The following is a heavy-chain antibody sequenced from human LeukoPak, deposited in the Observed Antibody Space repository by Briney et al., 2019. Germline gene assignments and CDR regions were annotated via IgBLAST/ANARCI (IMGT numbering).Heavy chain of an antibody. CDR3: ARIGDYYDSSGYPPDAFDI. Sequence: SETLSLTCTVSGGSISSYYWGWIRQPPGKGLEWIGSIYYSGSTYYNPSLKSRVTISVDTSKNQFSLKLSSVTAADTAVYYCARIGDYYDSSGYPPDAFDIWGQGTMVTVSS. J-gene: IGHJ3*02. CDR1: GGSISSYY. V-gene: IGHV4-39*01. D-gene: IGHD3-22*01. CDR2: IYYSGST.